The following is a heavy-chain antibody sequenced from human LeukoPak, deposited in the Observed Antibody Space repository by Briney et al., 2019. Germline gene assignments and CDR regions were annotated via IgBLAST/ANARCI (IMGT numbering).Heavy chain of an antibody. V-gene: IGHV3-64*01. CDR2: ISRNGRNT. D-gene: IGHD2-15*01. Sequence: GGSLRLSCAASGFTLSSYSMHWVRQAPGKGLEFVSAISRNGRNTYYANSVKGRFTISRDISKNTLYLQMGSLRPEDTAVYYCAKDASNVVAATAVDSWGQGILVTVSS. J-gene: IGHJ4*02. CDR3: AKDASNVVAATAVDS. CDR1: GFTLSSYS.